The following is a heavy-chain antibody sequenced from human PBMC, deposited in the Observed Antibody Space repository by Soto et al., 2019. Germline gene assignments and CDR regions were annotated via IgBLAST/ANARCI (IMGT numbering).Heavy chain of an antibody. CDR2: IIHILGIA. J-gene: IGHJ4*02. V-gene: IGHV1-69*02. Sequence: QVQLVQSGAEVKKPGSSVKVSCKASGGTFSSYISWVRQAPGQGLEWMGRIIHILGIANYAQKFQGRVTITADKSTSTAYMELSSLRSEDTAVYYCARLLYYDSSGYPVDYWGQGTLVTVSS. D-gene: IGHD3-22*01. CDR1: GGTFSSY. CDR3: ARLLYYDSSGYPVDY.